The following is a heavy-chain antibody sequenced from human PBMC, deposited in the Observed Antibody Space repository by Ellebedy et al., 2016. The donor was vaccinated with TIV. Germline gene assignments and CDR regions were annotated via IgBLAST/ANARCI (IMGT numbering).Heavy chain of an antibody. CDR3: AKGRGGGSDSSAPRYYFDS. D-gene: IGHD6-19*01. Sequence: GESLKISCAASGFTFSTYGMHWVRQAPGKGLEWVAVVSYDGSKKYYVDSVKGRFTISRDNSINTLYLQMNSLRADDTAVYYCAKGRGGGSDSSAPRYYFDSWGLGTLVTVSS. CDR2: VSYDGSKK. J-gene: IGHJ4*02. V-gene: IGHV3-30*18. CDR1: GFTFSTYG.